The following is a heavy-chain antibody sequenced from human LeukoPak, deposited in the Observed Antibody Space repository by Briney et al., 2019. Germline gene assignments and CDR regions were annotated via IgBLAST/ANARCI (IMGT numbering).Heavy chain of an antibody. D-gene: IGHD2-21*02. J-gene: IGHJ1*01. CDR2: INPDGRDT. V-gene: IGHV3-7*01. CDR3: TSWGDTTAEYFQR. Sequence: SGGSLRLSCAASGFTFNTYTMNWVRQAPGKGLEWVAHINPDGRDTYYVDSVKGRFTISRDNAQNSMYLQMNSLRVEDTAVYYCTSWGDTTAEYFQRWGQGTLVTVSS. CDR1: GFTFNTYT.